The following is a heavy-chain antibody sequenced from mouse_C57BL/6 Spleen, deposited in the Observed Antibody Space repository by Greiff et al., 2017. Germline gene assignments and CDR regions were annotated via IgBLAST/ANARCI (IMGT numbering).Heavy chain of an antibody. CDR2: INPNNGGT. J-gene: IGHJ2*01. Sequence: EVQLQQSGPELVKPGASVKISCKASGYTFTDYYMNWVKQSHGKSLEWIGDINPNNGGTSYNQKFKGKATLTVDKSSSTAYMELRSLTSEDSAVYYCARTGPHYYGSSYDYWGQGTTLTVSS. V-gene: IGHV1-26*01. D-gene: IGHD1-1*01. CDR3: ARTGPHYYGSSYDY. CDR1: GYTFTDYY.